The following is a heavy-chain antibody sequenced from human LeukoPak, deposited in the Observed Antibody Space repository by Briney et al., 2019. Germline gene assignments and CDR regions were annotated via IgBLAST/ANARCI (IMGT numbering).Heavy chain of an antibody. Sequence: GGSLRLSCAASGFTFSSYGMHWVRQAPGKGLEWVTFIRYDGSHKYYADSVKGRFTISRDNSKNTLFLQMNSLRAEDTAVYYCAKVANWNGDAFDIWAKGQWSPSLQ. V-gene: IGHV3-30*02. J-gene: IGHJ3*02. D-gene: IGHD1-1*01. CDR3: AKVANWNGDAFDI. CDR2: IRYDGSHK. CDR1: GFTFSSYG.